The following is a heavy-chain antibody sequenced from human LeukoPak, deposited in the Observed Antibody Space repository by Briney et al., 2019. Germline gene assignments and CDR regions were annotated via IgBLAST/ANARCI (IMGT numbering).Heavy chain of an antibody. D-gene: IGHD1-26*01. CDR3: ATRPPSETYFGVLDF. J-gene: IGHJ4*02. V-gene: IGHV3-23*01. Sequence: GGSLRLSCAASGFTFSSYAMSWVRQAPGMGLEWVSAISASGGSTFYADSVKGRFTISRDNSKNTLYLQMNSLRDEDTAVYYCATRPPSETYFGVLDFWGQGTLVTVSS. CDR1: GFTFSSYA. CDR2: ISASGGST.